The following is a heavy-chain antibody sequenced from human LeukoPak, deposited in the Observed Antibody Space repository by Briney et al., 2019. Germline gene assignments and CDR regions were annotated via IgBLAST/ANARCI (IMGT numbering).Heavy chain of an antibody. J-gene: IGHJ4*02. CDR1: GFIFSSYA. CDR3: ARGIPAAIDIFYVYYTRTDY. D-gene: IGHD3-3*01. V-gene: IGHV3-33*01. Sequence: GRSLRLSCAASGFIFSSYAMHWVRQAPGKGLEWVAVIWYDGSSKYYADSVKGRFTISRDISKSTLYLQMNSLRAEDTAVYYCARGIPAAIDIFYVYYTRTDYWGQGTLVTVSS. CDR2: IWYDGSSK.